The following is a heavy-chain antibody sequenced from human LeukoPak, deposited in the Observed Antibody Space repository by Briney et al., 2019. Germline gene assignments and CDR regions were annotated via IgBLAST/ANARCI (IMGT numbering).Heavy chain of an antibody. D-gene: IGHD6-13*01. CDR2: ISGSGGST. J-gene: IGHJ4*02. Sequence: GGSLRLSCAASGITFSDFYMSWIRQAPGKGLEWVSAISGSGGSTYYADSVKGRFTISRDNSKNSLYLQMNSLRAEDTALYYCAKDISGYSSSQIDYWGQGTLVTVSS. CDR3: AKDISGYSSSQIDY. V-gene: IGHV3-43*02. CDR1: GITFSDFY.